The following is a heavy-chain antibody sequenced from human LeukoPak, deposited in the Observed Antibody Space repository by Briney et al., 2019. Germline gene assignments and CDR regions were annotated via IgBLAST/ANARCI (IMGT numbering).Heavy chain of an antibody. CDR2: IFPGDSDT. Sequence: GESLKISCKGSGYSFTSYWIAWVHQMPGRGLEWMGIIFPGDSDTRYSPSFQGQVTISADKSISTACLQWSSLKASDTALYYCARRISVTTSRAFDMWGQGTMVTVSP. CDR1: GYSFTSYW. CDR3: ARRISVTTSRAFDM. J-gene: IGHJ3*02. V-gene: IGHV5-51*07. D-gene: IGHD1-14*01.